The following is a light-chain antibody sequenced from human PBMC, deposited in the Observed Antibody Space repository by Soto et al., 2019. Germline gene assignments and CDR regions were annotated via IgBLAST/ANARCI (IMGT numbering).Light chain of an antibody. CDR2: GAS. J-gene: IGKJ1*01. CDR1: QSVSSSY. Sequence: EIVLTQSPGTLSLSPGERATLSCRASQSVSSSYLAWYQQKSGPAPRLLIYGASSRATGIPDRFSGSGSGTDFTLTISRLEPEDFAVYYCQQYGSSPRTFGQGTKVEIK. CDR3: QQYGSSPRT. V-gene: IGKV3-20*01.